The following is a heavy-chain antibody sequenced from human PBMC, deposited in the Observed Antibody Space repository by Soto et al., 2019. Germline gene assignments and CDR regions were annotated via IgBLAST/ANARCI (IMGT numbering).Heavy chain of an antibody. CDR3: AKSFCSSTSCYTNAEYFQH. V-gene: IGHV3-23*01. J-gene: IGHJ1*01. D-gene: IGHD2-2*01. Sequence: EVQLLESGGGLVQPGGSLRLSCAASGFTFSSYAMSWVRQAPGKGLEWVSAISGSGGSTYYADSVRGRLTISRDNSKNTLYLQMNSLRAEDTAVYYCAKSFCSSTSCYTNAEYFQHWGQGTLVTVSS. CDR2: ISGSGGST. CDR1: GFTFSSYA.